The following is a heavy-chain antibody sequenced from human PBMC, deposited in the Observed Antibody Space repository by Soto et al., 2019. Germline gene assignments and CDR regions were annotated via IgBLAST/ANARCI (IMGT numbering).Heavy chain of an antibody. V-gene: IGHV3-15*01. CDR1: GFTFSNAW. Sequence: GGSLRLSCAASGFTFSNAWMSWVRQAPGKGLEWVGRIKSKTDGGTTDYAAPVKGRFTISRDDSKNTLYLQMNSLKTEDTAVYYCTTGGLRLSGFSDILTGYGLDYWGQGTLVTVSS. J-gene: IGHJ4*02. D-gene: IGHD3-9*01. CDR2: IKSKTDGGTT. CDR3: TTGGLRLSGFSDILTGYGLDY.